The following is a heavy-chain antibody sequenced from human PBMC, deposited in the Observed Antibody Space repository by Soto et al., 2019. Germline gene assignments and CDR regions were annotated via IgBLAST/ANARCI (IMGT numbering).Heavy chain of an antibody. J-gene: IGHJ3*01. CDR2: ITGDKGTT. CDR3: AGWTGYGRDVVDT. Sequence: QDQVVQSGPEMRKPGASVRVSCKASGDTFIKNTISWVRQAPGQVLEWMGWITGDKGTTDYAEKFRDRVTITKDTATPPAYMELRRLTPEDKSVYYCAGWTGYGRDVVDTWGHGTRVTVSS. D-gene: IGHD2-21*01. V-gene: IGHV1-18*04. CDR1: GDTFIKNT.